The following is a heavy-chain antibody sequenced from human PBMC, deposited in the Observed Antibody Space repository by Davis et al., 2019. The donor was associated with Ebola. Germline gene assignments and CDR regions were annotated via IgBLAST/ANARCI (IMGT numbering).Heavy chain of an antibody. CDR2: INPNSGGT. CDR3: ARDRGGDYSFDY. CDR1: GYTFIGYY. J-gene: IGHJ4*02. V-gene: IGHV1-2*06. Sequence: AASVKVSCKASGYTFIGYYMHWVRQAPGQGLEWMGRINPNSGGTKYAQKFQGRVTITRDTSASTAYMELSSLRSGDTAVYYCARDRGGDYSFDYWGQGTLVTVSS. D-gene: IGHD3-10*01.